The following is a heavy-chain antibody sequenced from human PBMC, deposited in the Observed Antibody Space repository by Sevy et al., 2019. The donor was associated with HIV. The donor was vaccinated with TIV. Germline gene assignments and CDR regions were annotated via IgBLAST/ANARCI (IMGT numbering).Heavy chain of an antibody. J-gene: IGHJ4*02. CDR3: AKDGHKATRDFDWLYKDY. CDR1: GFTFSSFG. CDR2: ISHDGSNK. D-gene: IGHD3-9*01. Sequence: GGSLRLSCAASGFTFSSFGMHWVRQAPGKGLEWVALISHDGSNKNQADSVKGRFTISRDNSKNTLYLEMNSLRPEDTGVYYCAKDGHKATRDFDWLYKDYWGQGTLVTVSS. V-gene: IGHV3-30*18.